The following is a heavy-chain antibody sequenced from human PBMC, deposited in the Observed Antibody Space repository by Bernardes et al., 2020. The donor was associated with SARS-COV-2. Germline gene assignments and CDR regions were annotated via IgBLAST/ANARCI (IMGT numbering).Heavy chain of an antibody. J-gene: IGHJ6*02. CDR2: IYSIGNT. CDR1: GDSNKYYY. CDR3: ARHGKYCTNGICQTYYYYALDV. D-gene: IGHD2-8*01. V-gene: IGHV4-59*08. Sequence: LSLTCTVSGDSNKYYYWSWIRQSPGKGLEWIGYIYSIGNTNYNPSLKSRVTMSIDTSKNHLSLKLNSVTAADTAIYYCARHGKYCTNGICQTYYYYALDVWGQGTTVTVSS.